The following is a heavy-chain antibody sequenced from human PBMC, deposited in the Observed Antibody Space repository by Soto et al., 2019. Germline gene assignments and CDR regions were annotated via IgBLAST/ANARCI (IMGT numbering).Heavy chain of an antibody. CDR1: GFTFSSYA. Sequence: HPGGSLRLSCVASGFTFSSYAVSWVRQAPGKGLEWVSAISGSGGSTYYADSVKGRFTISRDNSKNTLYLQVNSLRAEDTAVYYCARANFGVIVTSGMDVWGQGTTVTVSS. CDR2: ISGSGGST. CDR3: ARANFGVIVTSGMDV. V-gene: IGHV3-23*01. D-gene: IGHD3-3*01. J-gene: IGHJ6*02.